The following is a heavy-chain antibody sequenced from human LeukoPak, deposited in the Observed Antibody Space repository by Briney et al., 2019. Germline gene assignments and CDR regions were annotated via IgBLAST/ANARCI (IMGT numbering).Heavy chain of an antibody. J-gene: IGHJ5*02. Sequence: GASVKVSCKASGYTFTGYYMHWVRQAPGQGLEWMGWINPNSGGTNYAQKFQGRVTMTRDTSISTAYMELSRLRSDDTAVYYCARDSSNWVLAVTSGGGNWFDPWGQGTLVTVSS. D-gene: IGHD2-15*01. CDR3: ARDSSNWVLAVTSGGGNWFDP. CDR1: GYTFTGYY. CDR2: INPNSGGT. V-gene: IGHV1-2*02.